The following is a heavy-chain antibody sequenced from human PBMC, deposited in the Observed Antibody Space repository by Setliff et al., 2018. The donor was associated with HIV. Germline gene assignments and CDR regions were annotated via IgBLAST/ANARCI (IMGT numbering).Heavy chain of an antibody. D-gene: IGHD2-2*01. Sequence: PSETLSLTCTVSGGSISSSSHYWGWIRQPPGKGLEWIGSIHESGSTHYNPSLKSRVTISVDTSKNQFSLKLSSVTAADTAVYYCGNQAVVPADMDYYHYIDVWGKGTTVTVSS. V-gene: IGHV4-39*01. CDR3: GNQAVVPADMDYYHYIDV. CDR1: GGSISSSSHY. J-gene: IGHJ6*03. CDR2: IHESGST.